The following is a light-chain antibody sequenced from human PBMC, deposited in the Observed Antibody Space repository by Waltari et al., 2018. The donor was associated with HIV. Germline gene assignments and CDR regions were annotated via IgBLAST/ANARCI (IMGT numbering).Light chain of an antibody. CDR3: QSYDTSLSAVV. CDR1: SSNLGAGYD. CDR2: DNN. Sequence: QSVVTQPPSVSGAPGQRIPISCSGSSSNLGAGYDVHWYQQLPGTAPKVIIYDNNKRPSGVPDRFSGSKSGTSASLAITGLQAEDEAEYYCQSYDTSLSAVVFGGGTTLTVL. V-gene: IGLV1-40*01. J-gene: IGLJ3*02.